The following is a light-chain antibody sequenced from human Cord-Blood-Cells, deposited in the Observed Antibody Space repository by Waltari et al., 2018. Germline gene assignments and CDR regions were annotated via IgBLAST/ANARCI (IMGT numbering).Light chain of an antibody. CDR2: DVS. J-gene: IGLJ1*01. V-gene: IGLV2-14*01. CDR3: SSYTSSSTYV. CDR1: SSDVGGYNY. Sequence: QSALTQPASVSGSPGQSITISCTGTSSDVGGYNYVSWYQQHPGKAPKRQIYDVSQRPSGVSNRFSGSKSGNTASLTISGLQAEDEADYYCSSYTSSSTYVFGTGTKVTVL.